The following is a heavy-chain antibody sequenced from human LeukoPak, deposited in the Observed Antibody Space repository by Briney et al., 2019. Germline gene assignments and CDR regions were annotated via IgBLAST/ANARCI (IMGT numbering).Heavy chain of an antibody. J-gene: IGHJ4*02. CDR3: ARGPWFYYFDY. V-gene: IGHV4-39*07. CDR1: GGSISSSSYY. Sequence: PSETLSLTCTVSGGSISSSSYYWGWIRQPPGKGLEWIGSIYYSGSTYYNPSLKSRVTISVDTSKNQFSLKLSSVTAADTAVYYCARGPWFYYFDYWGQGTLVTVSS. D-gene: IGHD3-22*01. CDR2: IYYSGST.